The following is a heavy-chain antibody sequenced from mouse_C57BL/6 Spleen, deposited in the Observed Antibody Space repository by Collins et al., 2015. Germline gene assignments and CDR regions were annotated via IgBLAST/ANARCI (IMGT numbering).Heavy chain of an antibody. CDR2: IDPANGYT. CDR1: DFNIKDTY. Sequence: EVQLQQSGAELVKPGSSVKLSCTASDFNIKDTYVHWVNQRPEQGLEWIGRIDPANGYTKYDPKFQVKATITADTSSNTAYLQLSSLTSEDTAVYYCARSGGYFPLFAYWGQGTLVTVSA. D-gene: IGHD2-3*01. CDR3: ARSGGYFPLFAY. V-gene: IGHV14-3*02. J-gene: IGHJ3*01.